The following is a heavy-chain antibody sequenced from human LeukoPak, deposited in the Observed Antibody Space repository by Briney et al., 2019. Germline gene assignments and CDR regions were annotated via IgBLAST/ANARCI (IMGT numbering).Heavy chain of an antibody. D-gene: IGHD3-9*01. Sequence: PGGSLRLSCAASGFTFSSYGMHWVRQAPGKGLEWVAVISYDGSNKYYADSVKGRFTISRDNSRNTLHLQMNSLRAEDTAVYYCAKERFSVLTASVDFWGQGTLVIVSS. V-gene: IGHV3-30*18. CDR2: ISYDGSNK. CDR3: AKERFSVLTASVDF. CDR1: GFTFSSYG. J-gene: IGHJ4*02.